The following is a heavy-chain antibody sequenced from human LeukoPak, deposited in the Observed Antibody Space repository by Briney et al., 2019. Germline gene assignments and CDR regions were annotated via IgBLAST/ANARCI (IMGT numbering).Heavy chain of an antibody. CDR2: IYYSGST. J-gene: IGHJ5*02. V-gene: IGHV4-59*08. CDR1: GGSISSYY. CDR3: ARLPVGSSSWYSWFDP. D-gene: IGHD6-13*01. Sequence: KPSETLSLTCTVSGGSISSYYWSWIRQPPGKGLEWIGYIYYSGSTNYNPSLKSRVTISVGTSKNQFSLKLSSVTAADTAVYYCARLPVGSSSWYSWFDPWGQGTLVTVSS.